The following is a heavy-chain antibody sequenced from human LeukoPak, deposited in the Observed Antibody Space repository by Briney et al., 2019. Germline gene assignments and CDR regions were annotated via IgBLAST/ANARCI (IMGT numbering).Heavy chain of an antibody. J-gene: IGHJ3*02. CDR2: ISGSGGST. CDR1: GFTFSSYA. CDR3: AKDIVVVIAPGDAFDI. D-gene: IGHD2-21*01. V-gene: IGHV3-23*01. Sequence: GGSLRLSCAASGFTFSSYAINWVRQAPGKGLEWVSGISGSGGSTYYADSVKGRFTISRDNSKNTLYLRMNSLRADDTAVYYCAKDIVVVIAPGDAFDIWGQGTLVAVSS.